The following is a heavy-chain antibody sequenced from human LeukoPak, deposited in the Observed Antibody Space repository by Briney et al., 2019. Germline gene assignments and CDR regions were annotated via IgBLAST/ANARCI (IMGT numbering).Heavy chain of an antibody. CDR1: GFTFSSYG. D-gene: IGHD3-10*01. V-gene: IGHV3-23*01. J-gene: IGHJ6*03. CDR2: ISGSGGST. CDR3: ALKGITMVRGAYYMDV. Sequence: GSLRLSCAASGFTFSSYGMSWVRQAPGKGLEWVSAISGSGGSTYYADSVKGRFTISRDNSKNTLYLQMNSLRAEDTAVYYCALKGITMVRGAYYMDVWGKGTTVTISS.